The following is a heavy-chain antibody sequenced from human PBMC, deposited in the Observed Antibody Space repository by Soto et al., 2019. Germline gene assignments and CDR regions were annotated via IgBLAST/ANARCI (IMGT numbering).Heavy chain of an antibody. J-gene: IGHJ4*02. D-gene: IGHD3-10*01. CDR1: GFTFIDYS. Sequence: GVSMRLSCAAAGFTFIDYSMSWFRQAPGKGLEWISYISTTSNTIYYADSVKGRFTISRDNAENSLYLQMNSLRAEDTAIYYCARRSYFDYWGQGTLVTVSS. CDR2: ISTTSNTI. CDR3: ARRSYFDY. V-gene: IGHV3-11*01.